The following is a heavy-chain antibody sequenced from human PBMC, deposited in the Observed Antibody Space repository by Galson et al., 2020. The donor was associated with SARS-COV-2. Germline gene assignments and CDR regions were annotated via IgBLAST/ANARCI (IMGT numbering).Heavy chain of an antibody. Sequence: SGPTLVKPTQPLTLKCTFSGFSLSTSGMCVSWIRQPPGKALEWLALIDWDDDKYYSTSLKTRLTISKDTSKNQVVLTMTNMDPVDTATYYCARTHYDILTGYYTPFDYWGQGTLVTVSS. D-gene: IGHD3-9*01. J-gene: IGHJ4*02. V-gene: IGHV2-70*01. CDR3: ARTHYDILTGYYTPFDY. CDR2: IDWDDDK. CDR1: GFSLSTSGMC.